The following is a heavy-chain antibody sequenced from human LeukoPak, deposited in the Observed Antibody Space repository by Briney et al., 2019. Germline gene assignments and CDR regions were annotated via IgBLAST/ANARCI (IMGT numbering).Heavy chain of an antibody. J-gene: IGHJ4*02. CDR1: GFTFSSYS. CDR2: ISSSSSYI. D-gene: IGHD1-26*01. Sequence: GGSLRLSCAASGFTFSSYSMNWVRQAPGKGLEWVSSISSSSSYIHYADSVKGRFTISRDNAKNSLYLQMNSLRAEDTAVYYCARGAWGSGSYFRYWGQGTLVTVSS. CDR3: ARGAWGSGSYFRY. V-gene: IGHV3-21*01.